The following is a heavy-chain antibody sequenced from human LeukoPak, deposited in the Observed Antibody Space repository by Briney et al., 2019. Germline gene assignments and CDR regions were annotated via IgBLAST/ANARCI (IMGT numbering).Heavy chain of an antibody. D-gene: IGHD3-10*02. J-gene: IGHJ6*04. CDR3: AELGITMIGGV. Sequence: GGSLRLSCAASGFTFSSYAMHWLRQALGKGLEWVSYISSSGSTIYYADSVKGRFTISRDNAKNSLYLQMNSLRAEDTAVYYCAELGITMIGGVWGKGTTVTISS. V-gene: IGHV3-48*03. CDR2: ISSSGSTI. CDR1: GFTFSSYA.